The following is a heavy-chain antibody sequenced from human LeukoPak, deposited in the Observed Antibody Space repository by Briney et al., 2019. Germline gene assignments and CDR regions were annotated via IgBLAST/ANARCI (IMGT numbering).Heavy chain of an antibody. CDR2: INDDGSTT. Sequence: GGSLRLSCAASGFTFSRSWMHWVRQAPGKGLVWVSRINDDGSTTSYADSVKGRFTISRDNAKKTLFLQMNSLRAEDTGVYYCARGPAANSGNYYVGDYWGQGTLVIVSS. CDR3: ARGPAANSGNYYVGDY. J-gene: IGHJ4*02. V-gene: IGHV3-74*01. D-gene: IGHD1-26*01. CDR1: GFTFSRSW.